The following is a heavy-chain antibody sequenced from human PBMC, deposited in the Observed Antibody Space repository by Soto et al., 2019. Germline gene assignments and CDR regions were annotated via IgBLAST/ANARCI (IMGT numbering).Heavy chain of an antibody. D-gene: IGHD3-10*01. CDR1: GFTFSNYI. V-gene: IGHV3-30-3*01. Sequence: QVQLVESGGGVVQPGRSLRLSCAASGFTFSNYIMHWVRQAPGKGLEWVAIILHHGNNKYYADSVKGRFTISRDNSKNTLYLQMNSLRTEDTAIYYCARDDEGGSYCDLGYWGQGTLVTVSS. CDR2: ILHHGNNK. J-gene: IGHJ4*02. CDR3: ARDDEGGSYCDLGY.